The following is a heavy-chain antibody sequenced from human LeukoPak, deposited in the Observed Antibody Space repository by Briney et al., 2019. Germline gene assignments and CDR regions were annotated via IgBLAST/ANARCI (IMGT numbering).Heavy chain of an antibody. Sequence: ASVKVSCKASGGTFSSYAISWVRQAPGQGLEWMGGIIPIFGTANYAQKFQGRVTITTDESTSTAYMELSSLRSEDTAVYYCASGAYGYGGVDYWGQGTLVTVSS. J-gene: IGHJ4*02. CDR2: IIPIFGTA. CDR1: GGTFSSYA. D-gene: IGHD5-18*01. CDR3: ASGAYGYGGVDY. V-gene: IGHV1-69*05.